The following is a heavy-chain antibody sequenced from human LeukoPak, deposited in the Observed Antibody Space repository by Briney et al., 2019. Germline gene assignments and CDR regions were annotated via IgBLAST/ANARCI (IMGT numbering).Heavy chain of an antibody. CDR3: ARGANDFSIPEEYYFDY. CDR2: INPNSGGT. CDR1: GYTFTVYY. J-gene: IGHJ4*02. V-gene: IGHV1-2*02. Sequence: GASVKLSCKASGYTFTVYYMHWGRHAPGQGLGLMGWINPNSGGTNYAQKFQGRVTMTRDTSISTAYMELSRLRSDDTAVYYCARGANDFSIPEEYYFDYWGQGTLVTVSS. D-gene: IGHD3-3*01.